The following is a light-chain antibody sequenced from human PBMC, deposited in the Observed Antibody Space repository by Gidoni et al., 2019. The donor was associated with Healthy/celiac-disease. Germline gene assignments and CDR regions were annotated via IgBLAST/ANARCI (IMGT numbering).Light chain of an antibody. CDR2: AAS. V-gene: IGKV1-39*01. J-gene: IGKJ1*01. CDR3: QQSYNTPWT. CDR1: QSISSY. Sequence: DIQMTQSPSSLSASVGDRVTITCRASQSISSYLNWYQKKPGKAPKLLIYAASSLQGGVPSRFGGSGSGTDFTLTISSQQHEDFATYCCQQSYNTPWTFGQGTKVEIK.